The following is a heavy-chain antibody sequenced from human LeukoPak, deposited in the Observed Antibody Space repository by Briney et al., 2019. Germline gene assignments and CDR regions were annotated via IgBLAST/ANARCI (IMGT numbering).Heavy chain of an antibody. CDR1: GFTLTSNPTG. Sequence: SGPTLVNPTQALTLTCTFSGFTLTSNPTGVGWIRQSPAKALEWLVVIYWDDDKRYSPSLKSRLIVSKDTSRNQVFLTMTNMDPADTGTYYCAHTGFSSNWYGLDFDCWGQGVTVTVCS. D-gene: IGHD4-11*01. J-gene: IGHJ4*02. CDR2: IYWDDDK. CDR3: AHTGFSSNWYGLDFDC. V-gene: IGHV2-5*02.